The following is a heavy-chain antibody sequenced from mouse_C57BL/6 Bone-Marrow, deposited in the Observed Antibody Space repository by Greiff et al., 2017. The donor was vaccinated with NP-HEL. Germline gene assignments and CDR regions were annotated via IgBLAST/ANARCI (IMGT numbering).Heavy chain of an antibody. D-gene: IGHD2-1*01. CDR2: FYPGSGSI. Sequence: VKLMESGAELVKPGASVKLSCKASGYTFTEYTIHWVKQRSGQGLEWIGWFYPGSGSIKYNEKFKDQATLTADKSSSTVYMELSRLTSEDSAVYFCARHGRQLYGNYPWFAYWGQGTRVTVSA. CDR3: ARHGRQLYGNYPWFAY. V-gene: IGHV1-62-2*01. CDR1: GYTFTEYT. J-gene: IGHJ3*01.